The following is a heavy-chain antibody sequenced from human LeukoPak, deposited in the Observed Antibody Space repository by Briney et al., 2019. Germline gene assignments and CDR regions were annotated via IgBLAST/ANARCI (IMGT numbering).Heavy chain of an antibody. CDR1: GGSFSGYY. J-gene: IGHJ4*02. CDR3: ARDLGGGSRQYGY. V-gene: IGHV4-34*01. CDR2: INHSGST. Sequence: SETLSLTCAVYGGSFSGYYWSWIRQPPGKGPEWIGEINHSGSTNYNPSLKSRVTISVDTSKSQFSLKLSSVTAADTAVYFCARDLGGGSRQYGYWGQGTRVTVSS. D-gene: IGHD3-16*01.